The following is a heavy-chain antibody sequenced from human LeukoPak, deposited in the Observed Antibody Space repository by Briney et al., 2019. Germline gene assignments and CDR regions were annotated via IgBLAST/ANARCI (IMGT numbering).Heavy chain of an antibody. CDR2: INWNGGST. CDR1: GFTFDDYG. J-gene: IGHJ4*02. CDR3: ARVIAVAGTFYFDY. Sequence: GRSLRLSCAASGFTFDDYGMSWVRQAPGKGLEWVSGINWNGGSTGYADSVKGRFTISRDNAKNSLYLQMNSLRAEDTALYYCARVIAVAGTFYFDYWGQGTLVTVSS. V-gene: IGHV3-20*04. D-gene: IGHD6-19*01.